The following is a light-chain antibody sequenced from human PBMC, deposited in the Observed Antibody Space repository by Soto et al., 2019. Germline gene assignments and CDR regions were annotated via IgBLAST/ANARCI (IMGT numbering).Light chain of an antibody. V-gene: IGKV1-5*01. CDR1: QSVSTW. Sequence: DIQMTQSPSTLSASVGDTVSVTCRASQSVSTWLAWYQQKPGKAPKLLIYAASSLQSGVPSRFSGSGSGTEFTLTISSLQAEDVAVYYCQKYHSSPLTFGGGTKVDI. CDR3: QKYHSSPLT. CDR2: AAS. J-gene: IGKJ4*01.